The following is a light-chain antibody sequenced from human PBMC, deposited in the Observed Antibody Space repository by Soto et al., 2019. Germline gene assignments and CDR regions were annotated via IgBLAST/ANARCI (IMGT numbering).Light chain of an antibody. V-gene: IGKV4-1*01. Sequence: DIVMTQSPDSLTVSLGEMATVNCKSSQSILYNSNNKNYLAWYQQKIGQPPKLLISWASIRESGVPDRFSGSGSGTDFTLTISCLQAEDVAVYYCQQYYDPPLTFGGGTKVEI. CDR2: WAS. CDR1: QSILYNSNNKNY. CDR3: QQYYDPPLT. J-gene: IGKJ4*01.